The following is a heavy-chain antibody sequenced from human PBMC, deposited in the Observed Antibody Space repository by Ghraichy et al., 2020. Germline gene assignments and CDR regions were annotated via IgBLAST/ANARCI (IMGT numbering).Heavy chain of an antibody. CDR1: GYTFTSYG. CDR2: ISAYNGNT. Sequence: ASVKVSCKASGYTFTSYGISWVRQAPGQGLEWMGWISAYNGNTNYAQKLQGRVTMTTDTSTSTVYMELRSLRSDDTAVYYCAREGYCSSTSCSSYAFDIWGQGTMVTVSS. CDR3: AREGYCSSTSCSSYAFDI. V-gene: IGHV1-18*01. D-gene: IGHD2-2*01. J-gene: IGHJ3*02.